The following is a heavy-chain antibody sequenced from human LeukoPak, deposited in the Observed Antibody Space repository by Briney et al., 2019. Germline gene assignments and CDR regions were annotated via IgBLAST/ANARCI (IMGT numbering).Heavy chain of an antibody. J-gene: IGHJ4*02. CDR2: ISSSSSYI. V-gene: IGHV3-21*01. Sequence: PGGSLRLSCAASGFTFSSYSMNWVRQAPGKGLEWVSSISSSSSYIYYADSVKGRFTISRDNAKNSLYLQMNSLRAEDTAVYYCARDLRELLQSDYWGQGTLVTVSS. CDR3: ARDLRELLQSDY. D-gene: IGHD1-26*01. CDR1: GFTFSSYS.